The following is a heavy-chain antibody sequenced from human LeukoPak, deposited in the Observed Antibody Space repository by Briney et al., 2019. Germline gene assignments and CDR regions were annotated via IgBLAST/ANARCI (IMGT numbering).Heavy chain of an antibody. V-gene: IGHV1-2*04. Sequence: ASVKVSCKASGYTFTGYYMHWVRQAPGQGLEWMGWINPNSGGTNYAQKFQGWVTMTRDTSISTAYMELSRLRSDDTAVYCCARDRSVVVPAAMPGYYYYGMDVWGKGTTVTVSS. CDR1: GYTFTGYY. CDR3: ARDRSVVVPAAMPGYYYYGMDV. CDR2: INPNSGGT. D-gene: IGHD2-2*01. J-gene: IGHJ6*04.